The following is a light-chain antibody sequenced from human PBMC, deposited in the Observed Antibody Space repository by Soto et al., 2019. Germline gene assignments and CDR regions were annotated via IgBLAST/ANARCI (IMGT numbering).Light chain of an antibody. Sequence: EIVMTQSPVTLSVSPGERATLSCMASQSVSSSYLAWYQQKPGQAPRLLIYDASNRATGIPARFSGSGSGTDFTLTISSLEPEDFAVYYCQQRRNWPQSLTFGGGTKVDI. CDR1: QSVSSSY. V-gene: IGKV3D-20*02. CDR3: QQRRNWPQSLT. J-gene: IGKJ4*01. CDR2: DAS.